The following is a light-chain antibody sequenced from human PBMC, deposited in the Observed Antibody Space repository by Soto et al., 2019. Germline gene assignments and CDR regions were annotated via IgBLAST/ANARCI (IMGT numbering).Light chain of an antibody. J-gene: IGLJ2*01. Sequence: SYELTQPPSVSVSPGQTASITCSGDKLGDKYACWYQQKPGQSPVLVIYQDNKRPSGIPERFSGSNSGNTATLTISGTQAMDEGDYYCQAWDRSTAVFGGGTKVTVL. CDR3: QAWDRSTAV. V-gene: IGLV3-1*01. CDR2: QDN. CDR1: KLGDKY.